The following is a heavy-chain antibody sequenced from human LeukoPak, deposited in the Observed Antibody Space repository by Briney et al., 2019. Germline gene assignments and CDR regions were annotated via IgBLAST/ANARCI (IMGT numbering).Heavy chain of an antibody. Sequence: PGGSLRLSCAASGFTFSSYGMHWVRQVPGKGLEWVAFIRYDGSNKYYADSVKGRFTISRDNSKNTLYLQMNSLRAEDTAVYYCAKTWIQLWLLAYWGQGTLVTVSS. J-gene: IGHJ4*02. CDR1: GFTFSSYG. CDR2: IRYDGSNK. D-gene: IGHD5-18*01. V-gene: IGHV3-30*02. CDR3: AKTWIQLWLLAY.